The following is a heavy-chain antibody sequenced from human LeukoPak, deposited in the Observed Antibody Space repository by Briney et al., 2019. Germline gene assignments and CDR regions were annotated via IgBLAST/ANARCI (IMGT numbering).Heavy chain of an antibody. V-gene: IGHV3-73*01. CDR2: I. CDR1: GFTFSGSA. J-gene: IGHJ4*02. D-gene: IGHD3-22*01. Sequence: GGSLRLSCAASGFTFSGSAMHWVRQASGKGLEWVGRIRFTISRDDSKNTAYLQMNSLKTEDTAVYYCTRRLDYYDSSGYYDFDYWGQGTLVTVSS. CDR3: TRRLDYYDSSGYYDFDY.